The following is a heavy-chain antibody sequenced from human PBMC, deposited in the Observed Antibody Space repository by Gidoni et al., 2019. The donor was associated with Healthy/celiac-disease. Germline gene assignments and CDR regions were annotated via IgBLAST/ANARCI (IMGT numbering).Heavy chain of an antibody. CDR2: ISSNGGST. CDR3: VVLNYYDSSGYTFDY. J-gene: IGHJ4*02. Sequence: EVQLVESGGGLVQPGGSLSLSCSASGFTFGRYARHWVRQAPGKGLEYVSAISSNGGSTYYADSVKGRFAISRDNSKNTLYLQMSSLRAEDTAVYYCVVLNYYDSSGYTFDYWGQGTLVTVSS. V-gene: IGHV3-64D*09. D-gene: IGHD3-22*01. CDR1: GFTFGRYA.